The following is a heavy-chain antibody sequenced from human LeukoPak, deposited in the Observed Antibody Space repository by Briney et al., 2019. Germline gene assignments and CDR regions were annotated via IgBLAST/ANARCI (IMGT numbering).Heavy chain of an antibody. CDR3: ARGGGKVGATIRDYYYYGMDV. CDR1: GYTFTXYG. V-gene: IGHV1-18*01. CDR2: ISGYNGNT. Sequence: GAXXKVSCXXSGYTFTXYGISWVRQAPGQGLEWMGWISGYNGNTHYAQKFQGRATVTTDTSTSTAYMELRSLRSDGTAVYYCARGGGKVGATIRDYYYYGMDVWGQGTTVTVSS. J-gene: IGHJ6*02. D-gene: IGHD1-26*01.